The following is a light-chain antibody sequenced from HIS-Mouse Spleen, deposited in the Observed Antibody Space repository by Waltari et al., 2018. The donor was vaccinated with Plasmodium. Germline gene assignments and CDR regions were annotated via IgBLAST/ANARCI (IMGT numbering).Light chain of an antibody. CDR1: QGISSY. V-gene: IGKV1-9*01. J-gene: IGKJ5*01. CDR3: QQLNSYPIT. CDR2: AAS. Sequence: DIQLTQSPSFLSASVVDSVTITCRASQGISSYLAWYQQKPGKAPKLLIYAASTLQSGVPSRFSGSGSGTEFTLTISSLQPEDFATYYCQQLNSYPITFGQGTRLEIK.